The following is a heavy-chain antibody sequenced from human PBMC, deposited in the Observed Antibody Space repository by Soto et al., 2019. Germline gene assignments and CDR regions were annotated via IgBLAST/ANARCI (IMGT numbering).Heavy chain of an antibody. CDR2: ISSSSSYI. Sequence: GGSLRLSCAASGFTFSSYSTNWVRQAPGKGLEWVSSISSSSSYIYYADSVKGRFTISRDNAKNSLYLQMNSLRAEDTAVYYCARASSSGWHYFDYWGQGTLVTVS. CDR3: ARASSSGWHYFDY. D-gene: IGHD6-19*01. V-gene: IGHV3-21*01. J-gene: IGHJ4*02. CDR1: GFTFSSYS.